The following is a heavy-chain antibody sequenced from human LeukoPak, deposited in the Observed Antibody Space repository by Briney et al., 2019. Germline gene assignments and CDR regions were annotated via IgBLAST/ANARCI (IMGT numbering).Heavy chain of an antibody. J-gene: IGHJ4*02. CDR1: GFTFSSYT. Sequence: GGSLRLSCVASGFTFSSYTMNWVRQTPGKGLEWVSSISGSSYYIYYADSVRGRFTISRDNAENSVYLQMNSLRAEDTAVYYCAIVGIAAAGIDYWGQGTLVTVSS. D-gene: IGHD6-13*01. CDR3: AIVGIAAAGIDY. V-gene: IGHV3-21*04. CDR2: ISGSSYYI.